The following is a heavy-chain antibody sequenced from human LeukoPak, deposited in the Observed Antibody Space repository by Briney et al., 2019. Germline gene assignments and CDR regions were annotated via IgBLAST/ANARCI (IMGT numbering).Heavy chain of an antibody. J-gene: IGHJ4*02. V-gene: IGHV3-30*04. D-gene: IGHD3-3*01. Sequence: GGSLRLSCAASGFTFSSYAMHWVRQAPGKGLEWVAVISYDGSNKYYADSVKGRFTISRDNSKNTLYLQMNSLRAEDTAVYYCARGGGRSDFWSGLGYWGQGTLVTVSS. CDR2: ISYDGSNK. CDR1: GFTFSSYA. CDR3: ARGGGRSDFWSGLGY.